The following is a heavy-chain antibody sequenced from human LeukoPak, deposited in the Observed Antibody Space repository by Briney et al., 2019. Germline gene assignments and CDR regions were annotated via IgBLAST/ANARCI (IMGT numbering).Heavy chain of an antibody. CDR1: GFTFSSYA. J-gene: IGHJ4*02. CDR3: AKVSLKEWEITGYYFDY. V-gene: IGHV3-23*01. CDR2: ISGSGGSA. Sequence: GGSLRLSCAASGFTFSSYAMSWVRQAPWKGLEWVSAISGSGGSAYYADSVKGRFTISRDNSKNTLYLQMNSLRAEDTAVYYCAKVSLKEWEITGYYFDYWGQGTLVTVSS. D-gene: IGHD1-26*01.